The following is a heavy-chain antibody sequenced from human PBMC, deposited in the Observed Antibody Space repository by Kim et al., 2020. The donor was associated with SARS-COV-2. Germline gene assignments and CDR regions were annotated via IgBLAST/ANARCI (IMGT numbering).Heavy chain of an antibody. Sequence: SGPTLVNPTETLTLTCTVSGFSLSNARMGVSWIRQPPGKALEWLAHIFSNDEKSYSTSLKSRLTISKDTSKSQVVLTMTNMDPVDTATYYCARIRRNYYGSGEFYLGPDYWGQGTLVTVSS. CDR1: GFSLSNARMG. V-gene: IGHV2-26*01. CDR2: IFSNDEK. CDR3: ARIRRNYYGSGEFYLGPDY. D-gene: IGHD3-10*01. J-gene: IGHJ4*02.